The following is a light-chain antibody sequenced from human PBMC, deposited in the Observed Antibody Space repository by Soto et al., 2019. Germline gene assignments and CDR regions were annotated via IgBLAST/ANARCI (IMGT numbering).Light chain of an antibody. J-gene: IGKJ5*01. CDR2: AAS. Sequence: DIQMTQSPSTLSASVGDRVAMTCRASQSISSCLAWYQQKPGKAPKSLIYAASSLQSGVPSRFSGSGSGTDFTLTISSLQPEDFATYCCQHFRSFPITFGQGTRLEI. CDR1: QSISSC. CDR3: QHFRSFPIT. V-gene: IGKV1-5*01.